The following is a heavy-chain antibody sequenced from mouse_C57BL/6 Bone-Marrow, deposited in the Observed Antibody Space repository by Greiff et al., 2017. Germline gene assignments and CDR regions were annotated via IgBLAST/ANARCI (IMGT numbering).Heavy chain of an antibody. J-gene: IGHJ3*01. Sequence: PLQQSGAELVRPGASVTLSCKASGYTFTDYEMHWVKQTPVHGLEWIGAIDPETGGTAYNQKFKGKAILTADKSSSTAYMELRSLTSEDSAVYYCTRIYYDYDWFAYWGQGTLVTVSA. CDR1: GYTFTDYE. D-gene: IGHD2-4*01. CDR2: IDPETGGT. V-gene: IGHV1-15*01. CDR3: TRIYYDYDWFAY.